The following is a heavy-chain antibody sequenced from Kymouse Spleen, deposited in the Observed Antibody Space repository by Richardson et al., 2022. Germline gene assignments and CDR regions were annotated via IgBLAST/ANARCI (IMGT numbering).Heavy chain of an antibody. Sequence: EVQLVESGGGLVQPGGSLRLSCAASGFTFSSYAMSWVRQAPGKGLEWVSAISGSGGSTYYADSVKGRFTISRDNSKNTLYLQMNSLRAEDTAVYYCAKEGTIFGVVMSYFDYWGQGTLVTVSS. CDR2: ISGSGGST. V-gene: IGHV3-23*04. J-gene: IGHJ4*02. CDR3: AKEGTIFGVVMSYFDY. D-gene: IGHD3-3*01. CDR1: GFTFSSYA.